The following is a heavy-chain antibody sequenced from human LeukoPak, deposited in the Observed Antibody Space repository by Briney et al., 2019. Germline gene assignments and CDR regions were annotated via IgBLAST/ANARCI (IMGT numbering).Heavy chain of an antibody. Sequence: ASVKVSCKASGGTFSNYAINWMRQAPRQGLEWLGGIITNFGTTNYAQKYQGRVTITADESTSTVYMELSSLRSEDTAVYYCARPRTYYDFWRGYPPFDYWGQGTLVTVSS. CDR3: ARPRTYYDFWRGYPPFDY. J-gene: IGHJ4*02. D-gene: IGHD3-3*01. CDR1: GGTFSNYA. V-gene: IGHV1-69*13. CDR2: IITNFGTT.